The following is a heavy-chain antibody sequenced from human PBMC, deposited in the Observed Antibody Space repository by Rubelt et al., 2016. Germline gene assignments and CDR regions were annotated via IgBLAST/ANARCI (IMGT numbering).Heavy chain of an antibody. CDR2: IYWDDDK. CDR1: GYSLSTSGVG. Sequence: QITLKESSPTLVKPTQTLTLTCTFSGYSLSTSGVGVGWIRQPPGKALEWLALIYWDDDKRYRPSLKSRLTITKGTSKNQVVLTMTNMDPVDTATYYCAHLDSAGIAAPSWGQGTPVTVSS. V-gene: IGHV2-5*02. J-gene: IGHJ5*02. D-gene: IGHD6-13*01. CDR3: AHLDSAGIAAPS.